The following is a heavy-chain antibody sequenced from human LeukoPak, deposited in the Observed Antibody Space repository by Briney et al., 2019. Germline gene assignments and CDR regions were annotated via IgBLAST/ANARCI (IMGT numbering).Heavy chain of an antibody. CDR1: GYPISSGYY. J-gene: IGHJ3*02. V-gene: IGHV4-38-2*01. Sequence: SETLSLTCAVSGYPISSGYYWGWIRQPPGKGLEWIGTIYHSGSTYYNPSLKSRVTISVDTSKDQFSLKLSSVTAADTAVYYCARGTDIVVVVAVTDAFDIWGQGTMVTVSS. CDR3: ARGTDIVVVVAVTDAFDI. D-gene: IGHD2-15*01. CDR2: IYHSGST.